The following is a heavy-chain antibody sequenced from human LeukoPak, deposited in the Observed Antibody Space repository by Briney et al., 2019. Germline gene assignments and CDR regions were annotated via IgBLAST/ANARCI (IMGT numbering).Heavy chain of an antibody. CDR3: ARERGGDGTFDY. CDR2: IYHSGST. CDR1: GVSISSGGYS. J-gene: IGHJ4*02. Sequence: SETLSLTCAVSGVSISSGGYSWSWIRQPPGKGLEWIGYIYHSGSTYYNPSLKSRVTISVDRSKNQFSLKLSSVTAADTAVYYCARERGGDGTFDYWGQGTLVTVSS. D-gene: IGHD2-21*02. V-gene: IGHV4-30-2*01.